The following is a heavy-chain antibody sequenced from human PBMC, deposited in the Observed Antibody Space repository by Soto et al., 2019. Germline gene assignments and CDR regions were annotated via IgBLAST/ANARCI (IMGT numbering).Heavy chain of an antibody. V-gene: IGHV3-9*01. CDR3: AKTTYYDFWSGYYSRYGTYYYMDV. Sequence: GGSLRLSCAASGFTFDDYAMHWVRQAPGKGLEWVSGISWNSGSIGYADSVKGRFTISRDNAKNSLYLQMNSLRAEDTALYYCAKTTYYDFWSGYYSRYGTYYYMDVWGKGTTVTVSS. CDR2: ISWNSGSI. CDR1: GFTFDDYA. J-gene: IGHJ6*03. D-gene: IGHD3-3*01.